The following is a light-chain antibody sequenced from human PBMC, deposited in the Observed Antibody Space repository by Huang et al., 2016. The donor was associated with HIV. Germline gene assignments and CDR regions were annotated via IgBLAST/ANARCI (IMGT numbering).Light chain of an antibody. Sequence: EIVLTQSPATLSVFPGQRVSLSCRASQHIIIQLAWYQQIHGQPPRLLIYVASIRVPVVAARFLGSGSGTDFILISCSLESEDFSTYYCQQRVNGLTFGGGTKV. J-gene: IGKJ4*01. CDR3: QQRVNGLT. CDR2: VAS. CDR1: QHIIIQ. V-gene: IGKV3-11*01.